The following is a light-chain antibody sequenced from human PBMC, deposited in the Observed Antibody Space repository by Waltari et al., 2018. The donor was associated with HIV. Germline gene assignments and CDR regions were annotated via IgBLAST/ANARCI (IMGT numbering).Light chain of an antibody. Sequence: SYELTQSPSVSVSAGQTASITCSGDRLVDKYVSWYRQKPGQSPVLVMYDDKKRPLGMPDRYSGTNVWRTATLTISGTQAMDEADYYCLAWDSSTAVFGGGTKLTVL. V-gene: IGLV3-1*01. CDR2: DDK. CDR1: RLVDKY. CDR3: LAWDSSTAV. J-gene: IGLJ3*02.